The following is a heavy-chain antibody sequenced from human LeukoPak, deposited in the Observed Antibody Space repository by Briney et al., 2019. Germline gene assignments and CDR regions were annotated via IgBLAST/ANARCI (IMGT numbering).Heavy chain of an antibody. CDR3: ARDQADSSGWPQGGGRNFDY. CDR1: GGTFSSYA. D-gene: IGHD6-19*01. Sequence: SVKVSCKASGGTFSSYAISWVRQAPGQGLEWMGRIIPILGIANYAQKFQGRVTITADKSTSTAYMELSSLRSEDTAVYYCARDQADSSGWPQGGGRNFDYWGQGTLVTVSS. V-gene: IGHV1-69*04. CDR2: IIPILGIA. J-gene: IGHJ4*02.